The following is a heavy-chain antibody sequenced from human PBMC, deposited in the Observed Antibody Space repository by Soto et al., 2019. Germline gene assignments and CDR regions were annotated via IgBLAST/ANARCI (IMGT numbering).Heavy chain of an antibody. CDR1: GSSLSTSGVG. J-gene: IGHJ4*02. Sequence: ESGPTLVNPTQTLTLTCTFSGSSLSTSGVGVGWIRQPPGKALEWLGIIFWDDDKRYSPSLKRRLTITKDTSKNQLVLTMTNMDPVDAATYYCAHLPWKQLWPRAPVVYWGQGTPVTVSS. CDR3: AHLPWKQLWPRAPVVY. CDR2: IFWDDDK. V-gene: IGHV2-5*02. D-gene: IGHD5-18*01.